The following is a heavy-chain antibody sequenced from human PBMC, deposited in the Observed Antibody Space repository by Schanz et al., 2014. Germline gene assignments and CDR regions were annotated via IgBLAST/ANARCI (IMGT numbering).Heavy chain of an antibody. CDR2: VHPGGST. CDR3: VRDSFFAFDY. CDR1: GLTFTSAW. Sequence: EVQLVESGGGLVKPGGSLRLSCATSGLTFTSAWMSWVRQAPGKGLEWVSFVHPGGSTYYPDSVKGRFTISRDSSKNTLYLQMNSLRPEDTAVYYCVRDSFFAFDYWGQGTLVTVSS. D-gene: IGHD3-3*01. V-gene: IGHV3-66*01. J-gene: IGHJ4*02.